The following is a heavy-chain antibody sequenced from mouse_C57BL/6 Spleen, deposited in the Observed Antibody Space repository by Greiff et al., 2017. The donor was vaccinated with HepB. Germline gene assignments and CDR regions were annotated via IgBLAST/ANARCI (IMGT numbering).Heavy chain of an antibody. V-gene: IGHV1-50*01. D-gene: IGHD2-3*01. CDR1: GYTFTSYW. CDR2: IDPSDSYT. J-gene: IGHJ2*01. Sequence: QVQLQQPGAELVKPGASVKLSCKASGYTFTSYWMQWVKQRPGQGLEWIGEIDPSDSYTNYNQKFKGKATLTVDTSSSTAYMQLSSLTSEDSAVYYWARDDGYHYWGQGTTLTVSS. CDR3: ARDDGYHY.